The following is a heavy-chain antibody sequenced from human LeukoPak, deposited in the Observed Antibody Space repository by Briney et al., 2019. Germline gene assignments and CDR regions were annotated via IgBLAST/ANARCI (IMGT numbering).Heavy chain of an antibody. CDR2: INHSGST. CDR1: GGSFSGYY. CDR3: ARGSDVDIVATTEEFDY. Sequence: PSETLSLTRAVYGGSFSGYYWSWIRQPPGKGLEWIGEINHSGSTNYNPSLKSRVTISVDTSKNQFSLKLSSVTAADTAVYYCARGSDVDIVATTEEFDYWGQGTLVTVSS. J-gene: IGHJ4*02. V-gene: IGHV4-34*01. D-gene: IGHD5-12*01.